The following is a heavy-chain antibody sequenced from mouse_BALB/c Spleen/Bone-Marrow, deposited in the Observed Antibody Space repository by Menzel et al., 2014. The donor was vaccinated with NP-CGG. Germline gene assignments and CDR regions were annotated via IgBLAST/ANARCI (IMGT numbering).Heavy chain of an antibody. Sequence: EVKLMESGPELVKPGASVKMSCKASGYTLTSYVMHWVKRKPGQGLEWIGYINPYNDGTKYNEKFKGKATLTSDKSSSTAYMELSSLTSEDSAVYYCARGNYYVFAYWGQGTLVTVSA. CDR1: GYTLTSYV. V-gene: IGHV1-14*01. CDR3: ARGNYYVFAY. D-gene: IGHD2-1*01. J-gene: IGHJ3*01. CDR2: INPYNDGT.